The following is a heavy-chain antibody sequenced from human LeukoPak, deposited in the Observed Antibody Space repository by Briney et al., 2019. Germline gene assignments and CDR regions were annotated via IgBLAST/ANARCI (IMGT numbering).Heavy chain of an antibody. D-gene: IGHD3-3*02. CDR2: ISGSGGST. V-gene: IGHV3-23*01. CDR1: GFTFSNAW. J-gene: IGHJ4*02. Sequence: GGSLRLSCSTSGFTFSNAWMSWVRQAPGKGLEWVSAISGSGGSTYYADSVKGRLTISRDNSKNTLYLQMNSLRAEDTAVYYCAKDKHYLFDYWGQGTLVTVSS. CDR3: AKDKHYLFDY.